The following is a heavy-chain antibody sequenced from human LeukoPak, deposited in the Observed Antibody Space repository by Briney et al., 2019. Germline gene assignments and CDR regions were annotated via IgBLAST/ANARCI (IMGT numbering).Heavy chain of an antibody. D-gene: IGHD3-9*01. V-gene: IGHV4-39*02. J-gene: IGHJ3*02. CDR1: GGSFSTSSYY. Sequence: SETLSLTCTVSGGSFSTSSYYWGWIRQPPGKGLEWIGSIHYSGSTYYNPSLKSRVTISVDTSENQFSLKLSSVTAADTAVYYCAREDHYDILSGYYHSTTDAFDIWGQGTMVTVSS. CDR2: IHYSGST. CDR3: AREDHYDILSGYYHSTTDAFDI.